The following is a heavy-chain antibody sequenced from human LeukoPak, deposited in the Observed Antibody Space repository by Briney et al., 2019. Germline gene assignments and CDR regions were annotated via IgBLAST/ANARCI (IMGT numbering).Heavy chain of an antibody. CDR2: IYHSGST. Sequence: SQTLSLTCAVSGGSISSGGYSWSWIRQPPGKGLEWIGYIYHSGSTYYNPSLKSRVTISVDRSKNQFSLKLSSVTAADTAVYYCARGSYGGNSPFDYWGQGTLVAVSS. CDR1: GGSISSGGYS. D-gene: IGHD4-23*01. CDR3: ARGSYGGNSPFDY. V-gene: IGHV4-30-2*01. J-gene: IGHJ4*02.